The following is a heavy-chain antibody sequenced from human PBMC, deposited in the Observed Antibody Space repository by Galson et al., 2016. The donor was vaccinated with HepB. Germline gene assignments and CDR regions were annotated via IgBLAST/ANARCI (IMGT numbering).Heavy chain of an antibody. D-gene: IGHD3-10*01. V-gene: IGHV3-30*18. CDR3: AKDPYYYGSGIDLSFDY. J-gene: IGHJ4*02. Sequence: SLRLSCAASGFRFSSYGMHWVRQASGKGLEWVAAILYDGSKKYYADSVKGRFTISRDTSKNTLYLQMNSLRAEDTAVYYCAKDPYYYGSGIDLSFDYWGQGTLVTVSS. CDR1: GFRFSSYG. CDR2: ILYDGSKK.